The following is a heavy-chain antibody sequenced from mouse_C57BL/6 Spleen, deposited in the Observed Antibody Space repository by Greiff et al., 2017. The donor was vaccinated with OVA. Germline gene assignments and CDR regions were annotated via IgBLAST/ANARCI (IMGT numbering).Heavy chain of an antibody. CDR2: LYPGSGST. Sequence: VQLQQPGAELVKPGASVKMSCKASGYNFNSYWINWVTQRPGQGLERIGDLYPGSGSTKYTAKFQSQATLTVDTSSSTAYLQLRSLTSEDSAVYYCASKAYCDYDYWGQGTTRTVSS. J-gene: IGHJ2*01. D-gene: IGHD2-13*01. V-gene: IGHV1-55*01. CDR3: ASKAYCDYDY. CDR1: GYNFNSYW.